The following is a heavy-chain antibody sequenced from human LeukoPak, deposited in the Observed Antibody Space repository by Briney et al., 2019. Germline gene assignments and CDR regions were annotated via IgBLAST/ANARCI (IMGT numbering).Heavy chain of an antibody. Sequence: GGSLRLSCAAFGFPFSSYGMHWVRQAPGKGLDWVAFIRYDGSNKFYSDSVRGRFTISRDNSKSTLYLQMNSLRPEDTAVYYCAREDGWGQGTLVTVSS. D-gene: IGHD4-17*01. CDR1: GFPFSSYG. J-gene: IGHJ4*02. CDR2: IRYDGSNK. CDR3: AREDG. V-gene: IGHV3-30*02.